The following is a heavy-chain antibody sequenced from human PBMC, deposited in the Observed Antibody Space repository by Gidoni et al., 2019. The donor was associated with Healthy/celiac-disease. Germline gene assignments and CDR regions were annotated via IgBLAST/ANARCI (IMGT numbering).Heavy chain of an antibody. CDR2: MNPNSGNT. D-gene: IGHD2-2*01. Sequence: GYTFTSYDINWVRQATGQGLEWMGWMNPNSGNTGYAQKFQGRVTMTRNTSISTAYMELSSLRSEDTAVYYCARASVLVGAFDIWGQGTMVTVSS. V-gene: IGHV1-8*01. CDR3: ARASVLVGAFDI. CDR1: GYTFTSYD. J-gene: IGHJ3*02.